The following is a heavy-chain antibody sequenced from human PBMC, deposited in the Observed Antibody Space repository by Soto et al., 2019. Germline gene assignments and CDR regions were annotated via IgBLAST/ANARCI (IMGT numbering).Heavy chain of an antibody. CDR1: GYSFAGYW. J-gene: IGHJ4*02. D-gene: IGHD3-22*01. CDR2: IDPSDSQT. V-gene: IGHV5-10-1*01. CDR3: ARQIYDSDTGPNFQYYFDS. Sequence: HGESLKISCKGSGYSFAGYWITWVRQKPGKGLEWMGRIDPSDSQTYYSPSFRGHVTISATKSITTVFLQWSSLRASDTAMYYCARQIYDSDTGPNFQYYFDSWGQGTPVIVSS.